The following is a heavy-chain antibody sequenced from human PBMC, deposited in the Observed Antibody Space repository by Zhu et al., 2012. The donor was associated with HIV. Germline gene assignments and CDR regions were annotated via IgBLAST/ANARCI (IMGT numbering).Heavy chain of an antibody. J-gene: IGHJ4*02. CDR1: GGSISGYY. CDR2: TYPSGST. V-gene: IGHV4-4*07. CDR3: ARVSEGVTTRNYYFDY. Sequence: QVQLQESGPGLVKPSETLSLTCSVSGGSISGYYWSWIRQPAGRGLVWIGRTYPSGSTKYNPSLKSRVTMSVDTSKNQFSLNLASVTAADTAVYYCARVSEGVTTRNYYFDYVGPGIWSRSP. D-gene: IGHD1-7*01.